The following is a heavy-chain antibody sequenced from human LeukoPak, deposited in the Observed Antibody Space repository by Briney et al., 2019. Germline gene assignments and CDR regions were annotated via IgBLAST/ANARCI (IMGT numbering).Heavy chain of an antibody. D-gene: IGHD3-22*01. CDR1: GGTFSSYA. J-gene: IGHJ4*02. V-gene: IGHV1-69*05. Sequence: AASVKVSCKASGGTFSSYAISWVRQAPGQGLEWMGGINPIFGTANYAQKFQGRVTITTDESTSTAYMELSSLRSEDTAVYYCARDTDSSGYYAYWGQGTLVTVSS. CDR2: INPIFGTA. CDR3: ARDTDSSGYYAY.